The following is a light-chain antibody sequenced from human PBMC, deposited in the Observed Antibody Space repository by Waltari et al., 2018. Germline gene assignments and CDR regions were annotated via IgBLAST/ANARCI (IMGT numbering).Light chain of an antibody. CDR1: SSNIGGNS. Sequence: QSVLTQPPSASEAARKSVTISCSGSSSNIGGNSVSWYQHLPGTAPKLLISYSVRRVSGVSGRFSGSKSVTSASLAISGLRTEDEADYYCAAWDDSLSGWVFGGGTRLTVL. J-gene: IGLJ3*02. V-gene: IGLV1-47*02. CDR2: YSV. CDR3: AAWDDSLSGWV.